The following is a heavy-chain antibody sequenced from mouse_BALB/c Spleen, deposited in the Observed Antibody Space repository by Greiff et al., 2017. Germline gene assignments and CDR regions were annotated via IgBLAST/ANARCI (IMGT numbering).Heavy chain of an antibody. CDR2: INPGSGGT. Sequence: VQLVESGAELVRPGTSVKVSCKASGYAFTNYLIEWVKQRPGQGLEWIGVINPGSGGTNYNEKFKGKATLTADKSSSTAYMQLSSLTSDDSAVYFCARGYGNYWGQGTTLTVSS. J-gene: IGHJ2*01. V-gene: IGHV1-54*01. CDR3: ARGYGNY. D-gene: IGHD2-10*02. CDR1: GYAFTNYL.